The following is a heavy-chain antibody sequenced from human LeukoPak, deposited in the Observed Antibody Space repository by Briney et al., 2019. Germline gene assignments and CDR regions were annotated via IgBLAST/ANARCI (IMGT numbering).Heavy chain of an antibody. D-gene: IGHD2-2*01. V-gene: IGHV1-69*01. Sequence: GSSVKVSCKASGGTFISYAISWVRQAPGQGLEWMGGIIPIFGTANYAQKFQGKVTITADESTSTAYMELSSLRSEDTAVYYCASNDIVVVPAAPAKPFDYWGQGTLVTVSS. CDR1: GGTFISYA. CDR3: ASNDIVVVPAAPAKPFDY. J-gene: IGHJ4*02. CDR2: IIPIFGTA.